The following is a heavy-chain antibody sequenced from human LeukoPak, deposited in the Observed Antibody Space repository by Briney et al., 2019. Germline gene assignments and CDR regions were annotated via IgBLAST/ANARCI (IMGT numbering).Heavy chain of an antibody. CDR1: GFTFSIYA. CDR3: VRARGVTTNVDH. Sequence: TGGSLRLSCAASGFTFSIYAMSWVRQAPGKGLEWVSSISGTSGNTYYADSVKGRFTISRDNAKNSLYLQMNSLRVEDTAVYYCVRARGVTTNVDHWGQGTLVTVSS. D-gene: IGHD4-17*01. CDR2: ISGTSGNT. V-gene: IGHV3-23*01. J-gene: IGHJ4*02.